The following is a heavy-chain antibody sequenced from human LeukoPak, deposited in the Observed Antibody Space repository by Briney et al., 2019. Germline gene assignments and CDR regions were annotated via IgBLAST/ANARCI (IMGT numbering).Heavy chain of an antibody. CDR2: ISAYNGNT. Sequence: GASVKVSCKSSGYTFTSYGISWVRQAPGQGLEWMGWISAYNGNTNYAQKFQGRVTITADESTSTAYMELSSLRSEDTAVYYCARTRWELLYYMDVWGKGTTVTVSS. J-gene: IGHJ6*03. V-gene: IGHV1-18*01. D-gene: IGHD1-26*01. CDR3: ARTRWELLYYMDV. CDR1: GYTFTSYG.